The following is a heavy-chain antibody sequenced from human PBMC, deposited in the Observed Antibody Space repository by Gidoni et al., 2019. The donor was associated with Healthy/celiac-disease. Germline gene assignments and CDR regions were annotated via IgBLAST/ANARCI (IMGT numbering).Heavy chain of an antibody. CDR2: IRSNAYGGTT. CDR1: GFTFGAYA. J-gene: IGHJ4*02. CDR3: TRAGGIHLLEALFADY. V-gene: IGHV3-49*03. D-gene: IGHD2-2*01. Sequence: VQLVESGGGLVRPGRSLRLSCTASGFTFGAYAMNCSRQAPGQGLEWVGFIRSNAYGGTTEYAASVKGRFTISRDDSKSIAYLQMNSLKTEDTAVYYCTRAGGIHLLEALFADYWGQGTLVTVSS.